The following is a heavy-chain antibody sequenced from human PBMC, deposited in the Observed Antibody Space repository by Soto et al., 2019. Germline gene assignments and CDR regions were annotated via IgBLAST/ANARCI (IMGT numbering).Heavy chain of an antibody. CDR1: GGTFSSYA. CDR2: IIPIFGTA. CDR3: ARDASVVGATTLFSPRYYFDY. D-gene: IGHD1-26*01. Sequence: ASVKVSCKASGGTFSSYAISWVRQAPGQGLEWIGGIIPIFGTANYAQKFQGRVTITADESTSTAYMELSSLRSEDTAVYYCARDASVVGATTLFSPRYYFDYWGQGTLVTVSS. J-gene: IGHJ4*02. V-gene: IGHV1-69*13.